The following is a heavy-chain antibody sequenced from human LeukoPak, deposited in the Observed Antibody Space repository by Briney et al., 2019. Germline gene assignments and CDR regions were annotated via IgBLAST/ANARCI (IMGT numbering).Heavy chain of an antibody. CDR3: ARESRTADSSGYPLYFDY. D-gene: IGHD3-22*01. J-gene: IGHJ4*02. CDR1: GFTFSSYA. CDR2: ISYDGSNK. Sequence: PGRSLRLSCAASGFTFSSYAMHWVRQAPGKGLEWVAVISYDGSNKYYADSVKGRFTISRDNSKNTLYLQMNSLRAEDTAVYYCARESRTADSSGYPLYFDYWGQGTLVIVSS. V-gene: IGHV3-30*01.